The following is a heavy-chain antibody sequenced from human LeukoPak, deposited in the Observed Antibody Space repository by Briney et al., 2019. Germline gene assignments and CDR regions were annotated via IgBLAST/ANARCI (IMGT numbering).Heavy chain of an antibody. V-gene: IGHV3-23*01. D-gene: IGHD6-13*01. CDR2: ISGSGGST. Sequence: PGGSLRLSCVASGFSFSDYYMTWIRQAPGKGLEWVSAISGSGGSTYYADSVKGRFTISRDNSKNTLYLQMNSLRAEDTAVYYCAKDYPTSSSWYSQWLDPQISEAFDYWGQGTLVTVSS. J-gene: IGHJ4*02. CDR3: AKDYPTSSSWYSQWLDPQISEAFDY. CDR1: GFSFSDYY.